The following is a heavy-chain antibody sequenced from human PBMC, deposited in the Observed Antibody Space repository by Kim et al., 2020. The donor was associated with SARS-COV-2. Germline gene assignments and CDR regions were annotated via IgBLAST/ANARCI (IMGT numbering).Heavy chain of an antibody. CDR2: IYHSGNI. V-gene: IGHV4-38-2*02. J-gene: IGHJ4*01. CDR3: ARAGAXXTKXXY. Sequence: SETLSLTCTVSGYSISSAYYWGWIRQPPGKGPEWIGSIYHSGNIYHNPSLKSRVTIPVDTSKNQXSLKLSSVXAADTXAYYCARAGAXXTKXXYWG. CDR1: GYSISSAYY. D-gene: IGHD2-8*01.